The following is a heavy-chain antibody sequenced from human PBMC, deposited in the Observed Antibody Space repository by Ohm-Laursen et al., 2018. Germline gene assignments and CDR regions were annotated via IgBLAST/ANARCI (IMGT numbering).Heavy chain of an antibody. D-gene: IGHD2/OR15-2a*01. CDR3: ARDPTFHAFDI. V-gene: IGHV3-7*01. CDR2: IRKDGGET. Sequence: GSLRLSCTVSGFTFSSYWMTWVRQAPGKGLEWVANIRKDGGETYYVDSVKGRFTISRDNAKNSLYLQINSLKGEDTAVYFCARDPTFHAFDIWGQGTMVTVSS. CDR1: GFTFSSYW. J-gene: IGHJ3*02.